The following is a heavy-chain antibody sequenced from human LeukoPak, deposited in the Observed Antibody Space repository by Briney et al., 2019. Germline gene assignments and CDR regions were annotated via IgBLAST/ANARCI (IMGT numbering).Heavy chain of an antibody. Sequence: GGSLILSCAASGFTFSSYAMSWVRQAPGKGLEWVSAISGSGGSTYYADSVKGRFTISRDNSKNTLYLQMNSLRAEDTAVYYCAKDRAMVRGVFDYWGQGTLVTVSS. CDR3: AKDRAMVRGVFDY. V-gene: IGHV3-23*01. D-gene: IGHD3-10*01. CDR2: ISGSGGST. J-gene: IGHJ4*02. CDR1: GFTFSSYA.